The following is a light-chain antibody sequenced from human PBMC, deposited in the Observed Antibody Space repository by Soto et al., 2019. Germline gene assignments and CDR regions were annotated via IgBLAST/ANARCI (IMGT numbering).Light chain of an antibody. CDR1: QSVDIN. V-gene: IGKV3-15*01. CDR3: QQYRGWPRT. J-gene: IGKJ1*01. CDR2: GAS. Sequence: EIVLTQSPATLSVSPGERVTLSCRASQSVDINLAWYQQKPGQAPRLLIYGASTRATDMSGTFSGRGSGTEFTLTINNLRPEDFPVYYCQQYRGWPRTFGQGTKVDIK.